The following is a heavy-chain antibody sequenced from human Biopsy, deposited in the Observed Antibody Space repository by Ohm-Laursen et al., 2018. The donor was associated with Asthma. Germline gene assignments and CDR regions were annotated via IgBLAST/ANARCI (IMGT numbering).Heavy chain of an antibody. J-gene: IGHJ4*02. CDR2: ISYDGINT. D-gene: IGHD5-12*01. CDR1: GFMFSDYV. V-gene: IGHV3-30-3*01. CDR3: ARDSPSGSDFDYYYFDY. Sequence: SLRLSCAASGFMFSDYVFHWVRQAPGKGLEWVAIISYDGINTYYADSVKGRFTISRDNSKNTLYLQMNGLKAEDTAVYYCARDSPSGSDFDYYYFDYWGQGSLVTVSS.